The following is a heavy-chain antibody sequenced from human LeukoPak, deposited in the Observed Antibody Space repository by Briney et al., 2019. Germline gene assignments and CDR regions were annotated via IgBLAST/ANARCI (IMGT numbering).Heavy chain of an antibody. CDR3: ARLTFFTYYYDSSDYKGFYFDY. CDR1: GGSISSGSYY. Sequence: SETLSLTCAVSGGSISSGSYYWGWVRQPPGKGLEYIGTIFYSGSTYYNPSLKSRVTMSVDTSKNHFSLKLSSVTAADTAVFYCARLTFFTYYYDSSDYKGFYFDYWGQGTLVTVSS. D-gene: IGHD3-22*01. CDR2: IFYSGST. V-gene: IGHV4-39*02. J-gene: IGHJ4*02.